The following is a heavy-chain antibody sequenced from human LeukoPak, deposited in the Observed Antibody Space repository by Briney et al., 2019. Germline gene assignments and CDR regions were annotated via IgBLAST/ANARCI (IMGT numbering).Heavy chain of an antibody. CDR2: TYYRSKWYN. CDR3: ASGYCSSTSCSHDY. J-gene: IGHJ4*02. CDR1: GDSVSSNSAA. D-gene: IGHD2-2*03. Sequence: SQTLSLTCAISGDSVSSNSAAWNWIRQSPSRGLEWLGRTYYRSKWYNDYAVSVKSRITINPDTSKNQFSLPLNSVTPEDTAVYYCASGYCSSTSCSHDYWGQGTLVTVSS. V-gene: IGHV6-1*01.